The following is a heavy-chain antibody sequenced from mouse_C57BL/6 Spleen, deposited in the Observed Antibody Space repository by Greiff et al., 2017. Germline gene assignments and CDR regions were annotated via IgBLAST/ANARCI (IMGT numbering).Heavy chain of an antibody. Sequence: EVMLVESGGGLVKPGGSLKLSCAASGFTFSDYGMHWVRQAPEKGLEWVAYISSGSSTIYYADTVKGRFTISRDNAKNTLFLQMTSLRSEDTAMYYCARIPGSSYGYFDVWGTGTTVTVSS. D-gene: IGHD1-1*01. CDR2: ISSGSSTI. J-gene: IGHJ1*03. CDR3: ARIPGSSYGYFDV. V-gene: IGHV5-17*01. CDR1: GFTFSDYG.